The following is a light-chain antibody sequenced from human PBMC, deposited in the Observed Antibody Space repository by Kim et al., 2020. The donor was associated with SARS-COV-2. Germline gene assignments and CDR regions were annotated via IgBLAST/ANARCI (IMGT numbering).Light chain of an antibody. J-gene: IGKJ1*01. V-gene: IGKV1-8*01. CDR2: AAS. Sequence: ASTGDRVTITCRASQSISRYLAWYQQKPGKAPKLLIYAASTLQSGVPSRFSGSGSGTDFTLTISCLQSEDFATYYCQQYYSYPRTFGQGTKVDIK. CDR3: QQYYSYPRT. CDR1: QSISRY.